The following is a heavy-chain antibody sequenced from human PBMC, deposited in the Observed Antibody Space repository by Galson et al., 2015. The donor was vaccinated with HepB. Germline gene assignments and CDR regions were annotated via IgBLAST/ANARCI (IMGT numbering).Heavy chain of an antibody. CDR1: GFTFSSCA. CDR2: IGASGGAT. V-gene: IGHV3-23*01. J-gene: IGHJ4*02. Sequence: SLRLSCAASGFTFSSCAVSWVRRAPGKGLEWVSAIGASGGATYYADSVRGRFTISRDDSKNTLYLQMNSLRAEDTAVYYCAKWAKQPAFDSWGQGTLVTVSS. CDR3: AKWAKQPAFDS. D-gene: IGHD6-13*01.